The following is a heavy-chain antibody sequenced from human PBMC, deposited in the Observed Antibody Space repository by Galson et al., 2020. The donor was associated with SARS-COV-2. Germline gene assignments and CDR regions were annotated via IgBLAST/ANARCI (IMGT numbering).Heavy chain of an antibody. J-gene: IGHJ4*02. CDR3: AKAMVRGETNDY. Sequence: SLKISCAASGFTFDDYAMHWVRQAPGKGLEWVSGISWNSGSIGYADSVKGRFTISRDNAKNSLYLQMNSLRAEDTALYYCAKAMVRGETNDYWGQGTLVTVSS. V-gene: IGHV3-9*01. D-gene: IGHD3-10*01. CDR1: GFTFDDYA. CDR2: ISWNSGSI.